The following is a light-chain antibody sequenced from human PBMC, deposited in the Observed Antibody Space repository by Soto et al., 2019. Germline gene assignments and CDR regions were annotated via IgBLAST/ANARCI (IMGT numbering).Light chain of an antibody. Sequence: EIQMTQSPASVSGTVGDRVTITCRASQEITRWLAWYQQKPGKAPKLLIYGASSLQSGVPSRFSGSGSETDFTLTISSLQPEYSATYYCQQTNTFPLTFGGGTKVDIK. CDR1: QEITRW. J-gene: IGKJ4*01. V-gene: IGKV1-12*01. CDR3: QQTNTFPLT. CDR2: GAS.